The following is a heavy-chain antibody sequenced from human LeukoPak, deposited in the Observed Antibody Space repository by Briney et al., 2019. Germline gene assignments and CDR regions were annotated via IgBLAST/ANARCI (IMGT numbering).Heavy chain of an antibody. D-gene: IGHD2-15*01. CDR3: ARENRYCRGGSCYSAASDDAFDI. J-gene: IGHJ3*02. CDR2: IIPIFGTA. CDR1: GGTFSSYA. V-gene: IGHV1-69*05. Sequence: ASVKVSCKASGGTFSSYAISWVRQAPGQGLECMGGIIPIFGTANYAQKLQGRVTMTTDTSTSTVYMELRSLRSDDTAVYYCARENRYCRGGSCYSAASDDAFDIWGQGTMVTVSS.